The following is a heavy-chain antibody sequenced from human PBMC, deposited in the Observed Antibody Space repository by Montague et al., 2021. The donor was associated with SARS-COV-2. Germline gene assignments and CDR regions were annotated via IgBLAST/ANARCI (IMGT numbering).Heavy chain of an antibody. V-gene: IGHV3-48*03. D-gene: IGHD2-2*01. J-gene: IGHJ6*02. Sequence: SRRLSCAASGFTFTHYEMDWVRQAPGKGLEWVSYISSSGSTIYYADSVKGRFTISRDVAKNSLYLQMSSLRAEDTAVYYCARDREYCSSASCYDIYYGMDVWGPGTTVTVSS. CDR2: ISSSGSTI. CDR1: GFTFTHYE. CDR3: ARDREYCSSASCYDIYYGMDV.